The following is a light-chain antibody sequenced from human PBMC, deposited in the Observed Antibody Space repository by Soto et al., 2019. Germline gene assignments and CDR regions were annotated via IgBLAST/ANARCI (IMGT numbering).Light chain of an antibody. Sequence: EIVLTQSPGTLSLSPGERATLSCRASQSVSSSYLAWYQQKPGQAPRLLIYGASSRATGIPDRFSGSGSGTDFTLTISTREAEDVAVYYCQQYGSSPTWTFGQGTKVDIK. J-gene: IGKJ1*01. V-gene: IGKV3-20*01. CDR3: QQYGSSPTWT. CDR1: QSVSSSY. CDR2: GAS.